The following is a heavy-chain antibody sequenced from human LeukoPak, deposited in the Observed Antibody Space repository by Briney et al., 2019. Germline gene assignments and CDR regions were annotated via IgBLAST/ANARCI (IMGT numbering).Heavy chain of an antibody. CDR3: ARDLRYFDWSY. J-gene: IGHJ4*02. V-gene: IGHV4-39*07. CDR2: IYYSGST. D-gene: IGHD3-9*01. CDR1: GGSISSSSYY. Sequence: SETLSLTCTVSGGSISSSSYYWGWIRQPPGKGLEWNGSIYYSGSTYYNPSLKSRVTISVDRSKNQFSLKLSSVTAADTAVYYCARDLRYFDWSYWGQGTLVTVSS.